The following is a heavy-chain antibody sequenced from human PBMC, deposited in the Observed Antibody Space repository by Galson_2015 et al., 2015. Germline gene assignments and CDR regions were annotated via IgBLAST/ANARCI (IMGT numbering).Heavy chain of an antibody. D-gene: IGHD2-2*01. CDR3: AREGSTSHPTNNWFDP. CDR2: ISAYNGNT. CDR1: GYTFTSYG. Sequence: SVKVSCKASGYTFTSYGISWVRQAPGQGLEWMGWISAYNGNTNYAQKLQGRVTMTTDTSTSTAYMELRSLRSDDTAVYYCAREGSTSHPTNNWFDPWGQGTLVTVSS. V-gene: IGHV1-18*01. J-gene: IGHJ5*02.